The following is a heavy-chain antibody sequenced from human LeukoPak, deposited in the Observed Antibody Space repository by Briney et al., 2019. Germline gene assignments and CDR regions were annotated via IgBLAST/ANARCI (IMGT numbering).Heavy chain of an antibody. D-gene: IGHD1-26*01. Sequence: GGSLRLSCTTSGFTFRAYWMGWVRQAPGKGLEWVSAISGSGGSTYYADSVKGRFTISRDNSKNTLYLQMNSLRAEDTAVYCCAKDLVWWELLYYFDYWGQGTLVTVSS. CDR1: GFTFRAYW. CDR3: AKDLVWWELLYYFDY. V-gene: IGHV3-23*01. J-gene: IGHJ4*02. CDR2: ISGSGGST.